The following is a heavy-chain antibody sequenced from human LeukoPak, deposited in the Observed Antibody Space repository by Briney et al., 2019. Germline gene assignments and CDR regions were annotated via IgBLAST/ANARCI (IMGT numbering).Heavy chain of an antibody. D-gene: IGHD6-13*01. CDR1: GGSFSGYY. Sequence: SETLSLTCAVYGGSFSGYYWSWIRQPPGKGLEWIGEINHSGSTNYNPSLKSRVTISVDTSKNQFSLMLSSVTAADTAVYYCARASSSWYAWWFDPWGQGTLVTVSS. V-gene: IGHV4-34*01. CDR2: INHSGST. CDR3: ARASSSWYAWWFDP. J-gene: IGHJ5*02.